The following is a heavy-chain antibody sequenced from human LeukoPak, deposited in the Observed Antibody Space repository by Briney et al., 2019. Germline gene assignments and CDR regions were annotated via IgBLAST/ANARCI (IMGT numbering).Heavy chain of an antibody. V-gene: IGHV3-7*01. J-gene: IGHJ4*02. CDR2: IKQDGSEK. D-gene: IGHD5-18*01. CDR1: GFTFSSYW. Sequence: GGSLRLSCAASGFTFSSYWMSWVRQAPGKGLEWVANIKQDGSEKYYVDSVKGRFTISRDNAKNSLYLQMNSLRAEDTAVHYCARFPAAMVEYYFDYWGQGTLVTVSS. CDR3: ARFPAAMVEYYFDY.